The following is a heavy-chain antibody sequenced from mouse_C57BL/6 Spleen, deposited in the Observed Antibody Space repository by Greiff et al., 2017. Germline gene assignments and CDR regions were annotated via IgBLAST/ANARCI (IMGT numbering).Heavy chain of an antibody. Sequence: VHVKQSGPELVKPGASVKISCKASGYSFTGYYMNWVKQSPEKSLEWIGEINPSTGGTTYNQKFKAKATLTVDKSSSTAYMQLKSRTSEDSAVYYCARKNFYYFDYWGQGTTLTVSS. CDR3: ARKNFYYFDY. J-gene: IGHJ2*01. CDR2: INPSTGGT. V-gene: IGHV1-42*01. CDR1: GYSFTGYY.